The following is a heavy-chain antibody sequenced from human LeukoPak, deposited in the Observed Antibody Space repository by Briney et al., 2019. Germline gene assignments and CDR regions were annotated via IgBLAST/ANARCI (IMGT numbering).Heavy chain of an antibody. CDR3: ARDLDSSGSLDY. CDR2: ISSSSSYI. J-gene: IGHJ4*02. Sequence: GGSLRLSCAASGFTFGSYSMNWVRQAPGKGLEWVSSISSSSSYIYYADSVKGRFTISRDNAKSSLYLQMNSLRAEDTAVYYCARDLDSSGSLDYWGQGTLVTVSS. CDR1: GFTFGSYS. D-gene: IGHD1-26*01. V-gene: IGHV3-21*01.